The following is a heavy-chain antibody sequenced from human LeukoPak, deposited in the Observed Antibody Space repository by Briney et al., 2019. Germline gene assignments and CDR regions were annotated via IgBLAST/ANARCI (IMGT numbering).Heavy chain of an antibody. V-gene: IGHV3-7*05. CDR3: VRDDYLGY. CDR1: GFTFSRYW. CDR2: INEDGSEK. D-gene: IGHD3-16*01. Sequence: PGGSLRLSCAASGFTFSRYWMAWVRQAPGKGLEWVAHINEDGSEKNYVDPVKGRFTISRDNAENSVYLQMNRLRAEDTAVYYCVRDDYLGYWGQGTLVTVPS. J-gene: IGHJ4*02.